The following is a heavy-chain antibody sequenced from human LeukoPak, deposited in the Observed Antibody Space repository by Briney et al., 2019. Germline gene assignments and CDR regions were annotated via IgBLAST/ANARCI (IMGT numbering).Heavy chain of an antibody. D-gene: IGHD5-12*01. V-gene: IGHV3-15*01. Sequence: PGGSLRLSCAASGFTFSNAWMSWVRQAPGKGLEWVGRIKSKTDGGTTDYAAPVKGRSTISRDDSKNTLYLQMDSLKTEDTAVYYCTTDYLGYSGYGLDPWGQGTLVTVSS. CDR1: GFTFSNAW. CDR3: TTDYLGYSGYGLDP. J-gene: IGHJ5*02. CDR2: IKSKTDGGTT.